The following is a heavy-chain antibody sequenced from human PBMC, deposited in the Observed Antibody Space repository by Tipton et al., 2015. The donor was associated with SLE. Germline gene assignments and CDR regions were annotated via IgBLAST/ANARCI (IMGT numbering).Heavy chain of an antibody. CDR2: IWYDGSYK. Sequence: SLRLSCAASGFTLSTYGMHWVRQAPGKGLEWVADIWYDGSYKYYADSVKGRFTISRDNSKNTLYLQMNSPRVEDTAVYYCARDPGSSSREYGLDVWGQGTTVTVSS. D-gene: IGHD6-6*01. CDR1: GFTLSTYG. V-gene: IGHV3-33*01. J-gene: IGHJ6*02. CDR3: ARDPGSSSREYGLDV.